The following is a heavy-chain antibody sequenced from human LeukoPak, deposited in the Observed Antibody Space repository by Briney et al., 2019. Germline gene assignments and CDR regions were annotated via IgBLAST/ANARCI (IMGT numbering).Heavy chain of an antibody. J-gene: IGHJ4*02. D-gene: IGHD6-13*01. V-gene: IGHV3-48*01. CDR3: ARTQWQQLVPDY. Sequence: PGGSLRLSCAASGFTFSSYSMNWVRPAPGKGLEWVSYISSSSTIYYTDSVKGRFTISRDNAKNSLYLQMNSLRAEDTAVYYCARTQWQQLVPDYWGQGTLVTVSS. CDR1: GFTFSSYS. CDR2: ISSSSTI.